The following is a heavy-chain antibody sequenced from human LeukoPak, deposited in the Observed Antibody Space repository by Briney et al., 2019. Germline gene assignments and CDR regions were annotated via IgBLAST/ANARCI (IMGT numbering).Heavy chain of an antibody. CDR2: IYPGDSDT. CDR1: GYSFTNYW. V-gene: IGHV5-51*01. CDR3: ARCGGQTYCSGTGCCNWFDP. J-gene: IGHJ5*02. D-gene: IGHD2-2*01. Sequence: RGASLKISCKGSGYSFTNYWIGWVRQMPGKGLEWMGIIYPGDSDTRYSPSFQGQVAISADKSINTAYLQWSSLKASDTAMYYCARCGGQTYCSGTGCCNWFDPWGQGTLVTVSS.